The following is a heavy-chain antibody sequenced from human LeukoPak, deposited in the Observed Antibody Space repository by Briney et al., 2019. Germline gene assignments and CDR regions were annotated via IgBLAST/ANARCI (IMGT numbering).Heavy chain of an antibody. CDR2: RHYRGTT. V-gene: IGHV4-59*01. Sequence: SETLSPTCTVSGASISSYYWSWIRQPPGKGLEWIASRHYRGTTNYNPSLESQVTISVDTSKNQFSLKLSSVTAADTAVYYCARDPSLWFWGQGTLVTVSS. J-gene: IGHJ4*02. CDR3: ARDPSLWF. CDR1: GASISSYY. D-gene: IGHD2-21*01.